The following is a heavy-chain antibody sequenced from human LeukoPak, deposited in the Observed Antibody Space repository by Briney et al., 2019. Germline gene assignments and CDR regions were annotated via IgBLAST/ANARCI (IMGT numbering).Heavy chain of an antibody. D-gene: IGHD6-19*01. J-gene: IGHJ4*02. CDR2: IYYSGST. Sequence: PSETLSLTCTVSGGSISSYHWSWIRQPPGKGLEWIGYIYYSGSTNYNPSLKSRVTISVDTSKNQFSLKLSSVTAADTAVYYCARHHSSGWYESWGQGTLVTVSS. CDR1: GGSISSYH. V-gene: IGHV4-59*08. CDR3: ARHHSSGWYES.